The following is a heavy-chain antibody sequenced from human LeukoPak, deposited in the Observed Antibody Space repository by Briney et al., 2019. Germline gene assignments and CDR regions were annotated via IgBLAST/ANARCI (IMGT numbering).Heavy chain of an antibody. CDR2: ISAYNGNT. V-gene: IGHV1-18*01. Sequence: ASVKVSCKASGYTFTSYGISWVRQAPGQGLEWMGWISAYNGNTNYAQKLPGRVTMTTDTSTSTAYMELRSLRSDDTAVYYCARDDYGDHGPDAFDIWGQGTMVTVSS. J-gene: IGHJ3*02. CDR1: GYTFTSYG. CDR3: ARDDYGDHGPDAFDI. D-gene: IGHD4-17*01.